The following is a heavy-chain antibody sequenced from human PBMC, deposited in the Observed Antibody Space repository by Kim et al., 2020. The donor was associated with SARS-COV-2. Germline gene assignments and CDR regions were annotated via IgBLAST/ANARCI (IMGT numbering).Heavy chain of an antibody. D-gene: IGHD1-1*01. CDR2: LNPDSGDT. V-gene: IGHV1-2*06. CDR1: GYTFNDFY. CDR3: AKDASRMIRGSTGTSF. Sequence: ASVKVSCKASGYTFNDFYIHWLRQAPGQGLEWMGRLNPDSGDTNYAQKFRGRVTITRDTSISTAYMELTGLTSDDTAFYFCAKDASRMIRGSTGTSFWG. J-gene: IGHJ1*01.